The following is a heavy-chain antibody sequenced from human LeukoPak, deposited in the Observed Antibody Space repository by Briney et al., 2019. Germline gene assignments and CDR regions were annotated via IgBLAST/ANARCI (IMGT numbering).Heavy chain of an antibody. CDR3: ARQRDYADYLDAFDV. CDR2: IYHSGTT. CDR1: GGSISSYY. Sequence: SETLSLTCTVSGGSISSYYWSWIRQPPGKGLEWIGYIYHSGTTNYNPSLKSRVTISVDTSKNQFSLKLSSVTAADTAIYYCARQRDYADYLDAFDVWGQGTMVTVSS. V-gene: IGHV4-59*08. J-gene: IGHJ3*01. D-gene: IGHD4-17*01.